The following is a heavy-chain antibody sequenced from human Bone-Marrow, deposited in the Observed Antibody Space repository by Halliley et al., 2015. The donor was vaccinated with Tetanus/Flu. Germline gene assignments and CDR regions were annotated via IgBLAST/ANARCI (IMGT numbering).Heavy chain of an antibody. V-gene: IGHV4-59*01. D-gene: IGHD3-3*01. Sequence: PPGKGLEWVAYIYDSGTANYNPSLKSRLAISVDTSKNQFSLKLTSVTAADTAVYYCARFWSGFDYWGQGTPVTVSS. CDR3: ARFWSGFDY. CDR2: IYDSGTA. J-gene: IGHJ4*02.